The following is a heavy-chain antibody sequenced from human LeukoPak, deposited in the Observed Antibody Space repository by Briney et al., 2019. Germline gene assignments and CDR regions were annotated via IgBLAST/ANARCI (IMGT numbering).Heavy chain of an antibody. CDR3: AKVQSDIVGAVFFAFDV. V-gene: IGHV3-7*01. CDR1: GFTFSSYW. Sequence: GGSLRLSCAASGFTFSSYWMSWVRQAPGKGLEWVANIKQDGSEKYYVDSVKGRFTISRDNAKNSLYPQMNSLRAEDTAVYYCAKVQSDIVGAVFFAFDVWGQGTMVSVSS. J-gene: IGHJ3*01. D-gene: IGHD1-26*01. CDR2: IKQDGSEK.